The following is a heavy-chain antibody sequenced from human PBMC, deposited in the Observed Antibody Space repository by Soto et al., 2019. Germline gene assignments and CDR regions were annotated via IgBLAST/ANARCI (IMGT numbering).Heavy chain of an antibody. J-gene: IGHJ6*02. CDR1: GYTFTNYW. CDR2: IFPGDSDI. D-gene: IGHD1-1*01. V-gene: IGHV5-51*01. CDR3: ARHGQPTKYYYYQYGLDV. Sequence: PGESLKISCKGSGYTFTNYWIGWVRQMPGKGLEWMGVIFPGDSDIRYSPSFQGQVTISVDKSISTAYLQWNSLKASDTAMYYCARHGQPTKYYYYQYGLDVWGQGTTVTVS.